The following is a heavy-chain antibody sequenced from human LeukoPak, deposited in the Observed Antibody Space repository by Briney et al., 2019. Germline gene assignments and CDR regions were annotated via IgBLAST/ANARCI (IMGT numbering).Heavy chain of an antibody. D-gene: IGHD3-3*01. J-gene: IGHJ5*02. CDR1: GFTFSSYS. Sequence: GGSLRLSCAASGFTFSSYSMNWVRQAPGKGLEWVSSISSSSSYIYYADSVKGRFTISRDNAKNSLYLQMNSLRAEDTAVYYCARDPKNYDFWSGWGWFDPWGQGTLVTVSS. CDR2: ISSSSSYI. V-gene: IGHV3-21*01. CDR3: ARDPKNYDFWSGWGWFDP.